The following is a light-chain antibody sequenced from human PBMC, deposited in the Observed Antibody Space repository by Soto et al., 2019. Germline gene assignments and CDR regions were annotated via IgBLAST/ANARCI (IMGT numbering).Light chain of an antibody. CDR2: GAS. J-gene: IGKJ1*01. Sequence: EIVMTQSPATLSVSPEERATLSCRASQSVSSNLAWYQQKPGQAPRLLIYGASTRATGIPARFSGSGSGTEFTLTISSLQSEDFAVYYCQQYHNWPPVTFGQGTKVEIK. CDR3: QQYHNWPPVT. V-gene: IGKV3-15*01. CDR1: QSVSSN.